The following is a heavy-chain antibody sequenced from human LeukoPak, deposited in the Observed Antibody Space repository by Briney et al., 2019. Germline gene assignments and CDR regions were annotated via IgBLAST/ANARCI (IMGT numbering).Heavy chain of an antibody. J-gene: IGHJ4*02. D-gene: IGHD1-26*01. V-gene: IGHV4-39*01. CDR2: IYYSGST. CDR3: ASLRERSYYARGFDY. Sequence: PSETLSLTCTVSGGSISSSSYYWGWIRQTPGKGLEWIGSIYYSGSTFYSPSLTSLVTISADTPQNQFSLKLSSVTAADMAVYYCASLRERSYYARGFDYWGQGTLVTVSS. CDR1: GGSISSSSYY.